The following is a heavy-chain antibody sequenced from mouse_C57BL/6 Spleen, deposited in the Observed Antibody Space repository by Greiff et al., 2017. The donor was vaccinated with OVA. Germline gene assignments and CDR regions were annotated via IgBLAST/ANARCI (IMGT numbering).Heavy chain of an antibody. D-gene: IGHD2-3*01. J-gene: IGHJ2*01. V-gene: IGHV1-9*01. CDR1: GYTFTGYW. CDR2: ILPGSCST. CDR3: AREDGYLDY. Sequence: QVQLQQSGAELVKPGASVKLSCKASGYTFTGYWIEWVKQRPGHGLEWIGEILPGSCSTNYNAKFKGKATFTADTSSNTAYMQLSSLTTEDSAIYYCAREDGYLDYGGKGTTLTVSS.